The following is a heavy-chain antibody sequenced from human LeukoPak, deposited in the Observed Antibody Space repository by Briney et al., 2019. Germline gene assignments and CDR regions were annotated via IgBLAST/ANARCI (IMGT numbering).Heavy chain of an antibody. Sequence: GESLKISCKSSGYSFTNYWIGWGRQMPGKGLEWVGIIYAGDSDTRYSSSFEGQFTISTDKSISTAYLQWSSLKASDTPMYYCARHSGSHWYYHYIDVWGKGTTVTVPS. CDR2: IYAGDSDT. CDR3: ARHSGSHWYYHYIDV. J-gene: IGHJ6*03. V-gene: IGHV5-51*01. CDR1: GYSFTNYW. D-gene: IGHD3-10*01.